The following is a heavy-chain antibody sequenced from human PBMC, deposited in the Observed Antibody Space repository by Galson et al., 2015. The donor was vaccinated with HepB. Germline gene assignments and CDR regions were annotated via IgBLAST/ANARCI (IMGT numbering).Heavy chain of an antibody. CDR2: ISYDGSNK. D-gene: IGHD2-21*02. CDR3: ARGYCGGDCYKLHDAFDI. V-gene: IGHV3-30-3*01. Sequence: SLRLSCAASGFTFSSYAMHWVRQAPGKGLEWVAVISYDGSNKYYADSVKGRFTISRDNSKNTLYLQMNSLRAEDTAVYYCARGYCGGDCYKLHDAFDIWGQGTMVTVSS. CDR1: GFTFSSYA. J-gene: IGHJ3*02.